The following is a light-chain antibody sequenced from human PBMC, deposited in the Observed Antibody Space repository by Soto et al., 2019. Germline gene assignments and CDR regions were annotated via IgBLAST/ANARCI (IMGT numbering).Light chain of an antibody. Sequence: QSALTQPASVSGSPGQSITTSCTGTSSDVGGFNYVSWYQQHPGKAPKLLISEVSDRPSGVSHRFSGSKSGNTASLTISGLQAEDEAEYFCISYTIRSSFYVFGTGTKVTVL. CDR1: SSDVGGFNY. V-gene: IGLV2-14*01. J-gene: IGLJ1*01. CDR2: EVS. CDR3: ISYTIRSSFYV.